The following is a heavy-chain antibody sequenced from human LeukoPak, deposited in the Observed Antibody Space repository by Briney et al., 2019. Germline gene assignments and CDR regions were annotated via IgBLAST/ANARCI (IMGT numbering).Heavy chain of an antibody. V-gene: IGHV1-69*13. CDR2: IIPIFGTA. J-gene: IGHJ4*02. D-gene: IGHD6-19*01. CDR1: GGTFSSYA. Sequence: SVKVSCKASGGTFSSYAISWVRQAPRQGLEWMGGIIPIFGTANYAQKFQGRVTITADESTSTAYMELSSLRSEDTAVYYCARDLGSSGWYVPGDYWGQGTLVTVSS. CDR3: ARDLGSSGWYVPGDY.